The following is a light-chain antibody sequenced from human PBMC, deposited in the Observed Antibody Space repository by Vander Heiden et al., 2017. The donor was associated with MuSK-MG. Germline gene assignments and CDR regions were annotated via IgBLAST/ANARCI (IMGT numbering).Light chain of an antibody. CDR2: GKN. Sequence: SSALPPAPAVSVALGQPVRITCQGDSLRIYYASWYQQKPGQAPVLVIYGKNNRPSGIPDRFSGSTSGNTASLTITGAQAEDEADYYCNSRDSSSTHVLFGGGTKLTVL. CDR1: SLRIYY. J-gene: IGLJ2*01. V-gene: IGLV3-19*01. CDR3: NSRDSSSTHVL.